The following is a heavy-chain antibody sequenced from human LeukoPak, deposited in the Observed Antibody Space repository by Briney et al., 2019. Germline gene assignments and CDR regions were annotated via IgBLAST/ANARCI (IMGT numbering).Heavy chain of an antibody. D-gene: IGHD1-26*01. CDR2: IYHSGST. Sequence: PSQTLSLTCAVSGGSISSGGYSWSWIRQPPGKGLEWIGYIYHSGSTYYNPSLKSRVTIYVDTSKNQFSLKLTSVTAADTALYYCARQGTSIVGATIDYWGQGTLVTVSS. J-gene: IGHJ4*02. CDR3: ARQGTSIVGATIDY. CDR1: GGSISSGGYS. V-gene: IGHV4-30-2*03.